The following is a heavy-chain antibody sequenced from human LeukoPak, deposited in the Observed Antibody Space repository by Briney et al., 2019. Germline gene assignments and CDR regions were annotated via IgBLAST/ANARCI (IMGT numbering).Heavy chain of an antibody. J-gene: IGHJ3*02. CDR1: GGSISSSSYY. Sequence: PSETLSLTCTVSGGSISSSSYYWGWIRQPPGKGLQWIGSIYYSGSTYYNPSLKSRVTISVDTSKNQFSLKLSSVAGLETAVYCCARLAYYSYAFDILRQGTMATVPS. CDR2: IYYSGST. D-gene: IGHD3-10*01. CDR3: ARLAYYSYAFDI. V-gene: IGHV4-39*01.